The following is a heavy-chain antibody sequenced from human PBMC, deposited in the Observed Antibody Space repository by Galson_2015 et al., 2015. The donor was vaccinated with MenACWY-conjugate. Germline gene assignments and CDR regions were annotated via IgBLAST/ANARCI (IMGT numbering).Heavy chain of an antibody. CDR1: GFTFSSYA. V-gene: IGHV3-23*01. D-gene: IGHD3-10*01. CDR3: AKDGRVGTLVRGLTTLPH. Sequence: SLRLSCAASGFTFSSYAMSWVRQAPGKGLEWVSTISGSGGSSYYADSVKGRFTISRDNSKNTLYLQMNSLRAEDTAVYYCAKDGRVGTLVRGLTTLPHWGQGTLVTVSS. J-gene: IGHJ4*02. CDR2: ISGSGGSS.